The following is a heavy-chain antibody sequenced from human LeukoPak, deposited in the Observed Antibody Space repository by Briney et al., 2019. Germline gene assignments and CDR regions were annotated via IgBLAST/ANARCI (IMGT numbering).Heavy chain of an antibody. CDR1: GCRFTSYW. CDR3: ARRWYSSSGLSAFDI. V-gene: IGHV5-51*01. D-gene: IGHD6-6*01. Sequence: GESLKISCKGSGCRFTSYWIGWVRPMPGKGLEWMGIIYPGDSDTRYSPSFQGQVTISADKSISTAYLQWSSLKASDTAMYYCARRWYSSSGLSAFDIWGQGTMVTVSS. CDR2: IYPGDSDT. J-gene: IGHJ3*02.